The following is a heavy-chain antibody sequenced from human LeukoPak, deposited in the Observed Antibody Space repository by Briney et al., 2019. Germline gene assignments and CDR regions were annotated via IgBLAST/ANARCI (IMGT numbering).Heavy chain of an antibody. CDR1: GFSFDTYS. V-gene: IGHV3-48*04. D-gene: IGHD4-11*01. J-gene: IGHJ4*02. Sequence: GWTLRLSCAASGFSFDTYSMNWFRQAPGKGLEWVAYISFSSTTIFYADFVKGRFTISRDNAQNSLYLQMSSLRAEDTAVYFCARVPHDYSDYVAYWGQGTLVTVSS. CDR2: ISFSSTTI. CDR3: ARVPHDYSDYVAY.